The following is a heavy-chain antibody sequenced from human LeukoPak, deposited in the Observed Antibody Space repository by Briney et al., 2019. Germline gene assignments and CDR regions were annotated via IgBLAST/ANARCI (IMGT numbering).Heavy chain of an antibody. D-gene: IGHD6-6*01. CDR3: ARAGRRYSSSSRPYYFDY. J-gene: IGHJ4*02. CDR2: IYSGGST. V-gene: IGHV3-53*05. CDR1: GFTVSSNY. Sequence: PGGSLRLSCAASGFTVSSNYMSWVRQAPGKGLEWVSVIYSGGSTYYADSVKGRFTISRDNSKNTLNLLMNSLRVEDTAMYHCARAGRRYSSSSRPYYFDYWGQGTLVTVSS.